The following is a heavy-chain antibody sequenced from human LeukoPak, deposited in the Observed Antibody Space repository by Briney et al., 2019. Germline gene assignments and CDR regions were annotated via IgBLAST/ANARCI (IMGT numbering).Heavy chain of an antibody. CDR2: INPSGGST. D-gene: IGHD3-3*01. J-gene: IGHJ4*02. CDR1: GYTFTSYY. Sequence: ASVKVSCKASGYTFTSYYMYWVRQAPGQGLEWMGIINPSGGSTSYAQKFQGRVTMTRDTSTSTVYMELSSLRSEDTAVYYCARDRVTHLEWGDDDAFDIWGQGTLVTVSS. CDR3: ARDRVTHLEWGDDDAFDI. V-gene: IGHV1-46*01.